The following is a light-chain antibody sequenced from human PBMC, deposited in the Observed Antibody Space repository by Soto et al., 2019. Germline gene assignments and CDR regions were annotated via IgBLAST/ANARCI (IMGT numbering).Light chain of an antibody. Sequence: DIQMTKSNASLSASVGDRVAIACRASQGIGNHLSWYQQKPGKAPKLLIYAASTLQSGVPSRFSGSGSGTEFTLKISSLQPEDSATYYCQQLNSYLLTFGGGTKVAI. J-gene: IGKJ4*01. V-gene: IGKV1-9*01. CDR1: QGIGNH. CDR3: QQLNSYLLT. CDR2: AAS.